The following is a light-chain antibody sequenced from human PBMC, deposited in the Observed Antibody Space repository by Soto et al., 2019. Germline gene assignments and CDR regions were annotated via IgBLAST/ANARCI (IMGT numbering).Light chain of an antibody. J-gene: IGKJ1*01. CDR1: QSVSNNY. Sequence: ENVLMSPPGTLSRYPWEGATLSFRASQSVSNNYLAWYQQKPGQAPRLLIYGASNRATGIPDRFSGSGSGTDFTLTISRLETEDFAVYYCQQYGSSGTFGQGTKVDI. CDR2: GAS. V-gene: IGKV3-20*01. CDR3: QQYGSSGT.